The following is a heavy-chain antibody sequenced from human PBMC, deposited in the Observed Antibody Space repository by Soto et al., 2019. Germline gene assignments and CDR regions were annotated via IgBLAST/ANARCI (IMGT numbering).Heavy chain of an antibody. CDR3: AREIYEITYCTNGVCYTGGMDV. Sequence: SVKVSCKASGGTFSSYAISWVRQAPGQGLEWMGGIIPIFGTANYAQKLQGRVTITADKSTSTAYMELSSLRSEDTAVYYCAREIYEITYCTNGVCYTGGMDVWGQGTTVAVSS. CDR1: GGTFSSYA. CDR2: IIPIFGTA. J-gene: IGHJ6*02. V-gene: IGHV1-69*06. D-gene: IGHD2-8*01.